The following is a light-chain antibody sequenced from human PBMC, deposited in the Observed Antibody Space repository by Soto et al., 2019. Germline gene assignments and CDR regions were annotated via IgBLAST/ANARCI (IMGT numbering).Light chain of an antibody. CDR3: QQSDSLPIT. V-gene: IGKV1-33*01. CDR1: QEISNY. CDR2: DAS. J-gene: IGKJ5*01. Sequence: DIQMTRSPSSLYASVGDRVTITCRASQEISNYLNWYQQRPGKAPKLLIYDASNLERGVPSRFSGTRSGTHFTFAITSLQPEDVAAYYCQQSDSLPITFGQGTRLEI.